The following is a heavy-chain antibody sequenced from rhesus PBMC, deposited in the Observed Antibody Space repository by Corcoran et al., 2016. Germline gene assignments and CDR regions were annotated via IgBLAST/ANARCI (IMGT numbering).Heavy chain of an antibody. V-gene: IGHV4S10*01. CDR3: ARELTWFFDY. J-gene: IGHJ4*01. D-gene: IGHD1-38*01. CDR1: GGSISDSYR. Sequence: VQLQESGPGVVKPSETLSLTCAVSGGSISDSYRWSWIRQPPGKGLEWIGYIYGSSTSTNYNPSLKSRVTISKDTSKTQFSLKLSSVTAADTAVYYCARELTWFFDYWGQGVLVTVSS. CDR2: IYGSSTST.